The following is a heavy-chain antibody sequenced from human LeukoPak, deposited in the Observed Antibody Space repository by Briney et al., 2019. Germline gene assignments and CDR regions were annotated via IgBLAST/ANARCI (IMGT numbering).Heavy chain of an antibody. D-gene: IGHD3-3*01. CDR1: GFTFSNYA. CDR3: AKDSLLFLEWLFNTPFDY. CDR2: ISGSGDST. J-gene: IGHJ4*02. Sequence: PGGSLRLSCAASGFTFSNYAMNWVRQAPGKGLEWVSAISGSGDSTYYADSVKGRFTISRDNSKNTLYLQMNSLRAEDTAVYYCAKDSLLFLEWLFNTPFDYWGQGTLVTVFS. V-gene: IGHV3-23*01.